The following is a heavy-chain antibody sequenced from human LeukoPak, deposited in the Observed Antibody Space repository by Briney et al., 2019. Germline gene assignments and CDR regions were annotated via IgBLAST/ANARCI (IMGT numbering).Heavy chain of an antibody. Sequence: VASVKVSCKASGGTFSSYAISWVRQAPGQGLEWMGRIIPILGIANYAQKFQGRVTITADKSTSTAYMELSSLRSEDTAVYYCAVAFDPAYYFDYWGQGTLVTVSS. J-gene: IGHJ4*02. V-gene: IGHV1-69*04. D-gene: IGHD2-15*01. CDR1: GGTFSSYA. CDR3: AVAFDPAYYFDY. CDR2: IIPILGIA.